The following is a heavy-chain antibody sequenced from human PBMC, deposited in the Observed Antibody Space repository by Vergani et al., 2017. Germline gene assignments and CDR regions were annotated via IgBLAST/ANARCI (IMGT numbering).Heavy chain of an antibody. Sequence: QVQLQQWGAGLLKPSETLSLTCAVYGGSFSGYYWSWIRQPPGKGLEWIGEINHSGSTNYNPSLKSRVTISVDTSKNQFSLKLSSVTAADTAVYYCARGRTVYCSSTSCLLNWFDPWGQGTLVTVSS. CDR1: GGSFSGYY. CDR2: INHSGST. D-gene: IGHD2-2*01. J-gene: IGHJ5*02. V-gene: IGHV4-34*01. CDR3: ARGRTVYCSSTSCLLNWFDP.